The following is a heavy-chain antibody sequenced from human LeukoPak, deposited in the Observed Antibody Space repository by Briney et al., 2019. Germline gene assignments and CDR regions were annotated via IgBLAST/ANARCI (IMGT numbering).Heavy chain of an antibody. Sequence: GGSLRLSCAASGFTLSSYTMSWVRQAPGKGLEWVSAISDTGNTYHADSVKGRFTISRDSSKNTLFLQMNRLRPEDAAVYYCAKAPVTTCRGAFCYPFDYWGLGTLVTVSS. CDR3: AKAPVTTCRGAFCYPFDY. J-gene: IGHJ4*02. D-gene: IGHD2-15*01. CDR1: GFTLSSYT. V-gene: IGHV3-23*01. CDR2: ISDTGNT.